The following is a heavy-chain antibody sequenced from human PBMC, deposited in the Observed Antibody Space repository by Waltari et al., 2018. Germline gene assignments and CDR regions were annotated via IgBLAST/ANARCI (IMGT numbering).Heavy chain of an antibody. CDR2: IYYSGST. D-gene: IGHD3-10*01. CDR1: GGSISSHY. Sequence: QVQLQESGPGLVKPSATLSLTCTVSGGSISSHYWSLIRQPPGKGLEWSGYIYYSGSTNYNPSLKSRVTISVDTSKNQFSLKLSSVTAADTAVYYCARSMVRGVRFDYWGQGTLVTVSS. V-gene: IGHV4-59*11. CDR3: ARSMVRGVRFDY. J-gene: IGHJ4*02.